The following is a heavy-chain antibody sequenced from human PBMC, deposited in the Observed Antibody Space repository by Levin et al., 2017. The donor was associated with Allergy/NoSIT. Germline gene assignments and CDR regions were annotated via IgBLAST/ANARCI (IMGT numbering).Heavy chain of an antibody. J-gene: IGHJ4*02. D-gene: IGHD2-15*01. Sequence: PGGSLRLSCAASGFTFSSYAMSWVRQAPGKGLEWVSAISGSGGSTYYADSVKGRFTISRDNSKNTLYLQMNSLRAEDTAVYYCAKDQWLGYCSGGSCYACFDYWGQGTLVTVSS. CDR2: ISGSGGST. V-gene: IGHV3-23*01. CDR1: GFTFSSYA. CDR3: AKDQWLGYCSGGSCYACFDY.